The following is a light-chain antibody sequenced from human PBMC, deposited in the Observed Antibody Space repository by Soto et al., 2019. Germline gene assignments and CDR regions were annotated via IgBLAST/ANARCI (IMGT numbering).Light chain of an antibody. CDR1: QDIDNH. Sequence: DVQMTQSPSSLSASVGDRVTITCQASQDIDNHLNWFQQKPGKAPKLLIYDASNLQTGVPSRFSGSGSGTHFFFTISSLHPEDIATYYCQHFHTLPDTFGLGTKLQIK. CDR3: QHFHTLPDT. CDR2: DAS. V-gene: IGKV1-33*01. J-gene: IGKJ2*01.